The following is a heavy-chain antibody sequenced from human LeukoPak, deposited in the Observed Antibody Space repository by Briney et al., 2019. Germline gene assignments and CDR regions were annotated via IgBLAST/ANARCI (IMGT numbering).Heavy chain of an antibody. CDR2: ISGSGGST. CDR1: A. CDR3: AKDRGAGTDYFDY. D-gene: IGHD6-19*01. Sequence: AMSWVRQAPGKGLEWVSAISGSGGSTYYADSVKGRFTISRDNSKNTLYLQMNSLRAEDTAVYYCAKDRGAGTDYFDYWGQGTLVTVSS. V-gene: IGHV3-23*01. J-gene: IGHJ4*01.